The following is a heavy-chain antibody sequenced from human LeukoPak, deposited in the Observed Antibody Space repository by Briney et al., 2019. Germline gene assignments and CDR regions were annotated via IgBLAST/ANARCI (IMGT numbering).Heavy chain of an antibody. Sequence: ASVKVSCKASGYTFTGYYMHWVRQAPGQGLEWMGWINPNSGGTNYAQKFQGRVTMTRDTSISTAYMELSSLRSEDTAVYYCARGRARWFGELLGYWGQGTLVTVSS. V-gene: IGHV1-2*02. J-gene: IGHJ4*02. D-gene: IGHD3-10*01. CDR2: INPNSGGT. CDR3: ARGRARWFGELLGY. CDR1: GYTFTGYY.